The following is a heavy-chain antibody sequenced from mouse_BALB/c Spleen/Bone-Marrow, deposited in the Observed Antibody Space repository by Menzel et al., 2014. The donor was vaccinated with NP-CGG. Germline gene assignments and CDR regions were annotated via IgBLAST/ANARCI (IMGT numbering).Heavy chain of an antibody. D-gene: IGHD2-1*01. CDR2: IHPGDGDT. Sequence: QVQLKQSGAELVRPGSSVKISCKASGYAFSSYWMNWVKQRPGQGLEWIGQIHPGDGDTNYNGKFKGKATLTADKSSSTAYMQLSSLTSEDSAVYFCARRVYGNYWYFDVWGAGTTVTVSS. J-gene: IGHJ1*01. CDR3: ARRVYGNYWYFDV. CDR1: GYAFSSYW. V-gene: IGHV1-80*01.